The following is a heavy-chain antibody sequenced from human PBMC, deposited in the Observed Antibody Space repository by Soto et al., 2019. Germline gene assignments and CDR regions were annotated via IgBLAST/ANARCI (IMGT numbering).Heavy chain of an antibody. J-gene: IGHJ6*02. CDR3: ARGATIFGVAAYSYYEMEV. V-gene: IGHV1-69*01. D-gene: IGHD3-3*01. CDR2: IVPAFGTP. Sequence: QVQLVQSGAEVKKPGSSVKVSCRASGGTFSNYAISWVRQAPGQGLEWMGGIVPAFGTPNYAQNLQGRITITADDSTTTVYMGLSRLRSEDTAVYYCARGATIFGVAAYSYYEMEVWGQGTTVTVSS. CDR1: GGTFSNYA.